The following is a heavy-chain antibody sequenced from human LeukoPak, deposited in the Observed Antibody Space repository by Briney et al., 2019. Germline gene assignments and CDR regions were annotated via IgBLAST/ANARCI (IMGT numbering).Heavy chain of an antibody. J-gene: IGHJ4*02. D-gene: IGHD3-10*01. CDR1: GDSITYYY. CDR3: ARDWGGLGSYFDY. Sequence: SETLSLTCTVSGDSITYYYWSWIRQPPGKDLEWIGYIYSRGSTNYNPSLKSRVTISVDTSKNQFSLKLSSVTAADTAVYYCARDWGGLGSYFDYWGQGTLVTVSS. V-gene: IGHV4-59*01. CDR2: IYSRGST.